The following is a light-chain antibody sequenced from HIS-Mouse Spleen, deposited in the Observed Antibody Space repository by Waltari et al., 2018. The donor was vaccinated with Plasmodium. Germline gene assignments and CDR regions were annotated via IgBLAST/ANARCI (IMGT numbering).Light chain of an antibody. Sequence: AIQMPQSPSSPSASLRDRVTITCRASQCLKNVLGWYQQKPGKDPKLLISAASSLQSGVPSRFSGSGSGTDFTLTISSLQPEDFATYYCLQDYNYPYTFGQGTKLEIK. CDR1: QCLKNV. CDR3: LQDYNYPYT. V-gene: IGKV1-6*01. CDR2: AAS. J-gene: IGKJ2*01.